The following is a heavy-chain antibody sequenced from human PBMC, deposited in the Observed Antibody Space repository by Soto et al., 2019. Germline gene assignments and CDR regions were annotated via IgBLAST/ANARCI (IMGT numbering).Heavy chain of an antibody. D-gene: IGHD6-6*01. V-gene: IGHV4-38-2*01. Sequence: SETLSPTCAVSGYSISSGYYWGWTRQPPGKGLEWIGSIYHSGSTYYNPSLKSRVTISVDTSKNQFSLKLSSVTAADTAVYYCARHTIAAHWFDPWGQGTLVTVSS. CDR2: IYHSGST. J-gene: IGHJ5*02. CDR3: ARHTIAAHWFDP. CDR1: GYSISSGYY.